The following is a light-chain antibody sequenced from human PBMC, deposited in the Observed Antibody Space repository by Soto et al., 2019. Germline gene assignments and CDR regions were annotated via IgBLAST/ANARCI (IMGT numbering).Light chain of an antibody. CDR2: AAS. V-gene: IGKV1-39*01. J-gene: IGKJ1*01. Sequence: DIQMTQSPSSLSASVGDRVTLTCRASQSISSYLTWYQQKAGKAPKLLIYAASNLQSGVPSRFSGSGSGTDFALTISSLQPEDFATYYCQQSDSAPLTFGQGTKVEIK. CDR3: QQSDSAPLT. CDR1: QSISSY.